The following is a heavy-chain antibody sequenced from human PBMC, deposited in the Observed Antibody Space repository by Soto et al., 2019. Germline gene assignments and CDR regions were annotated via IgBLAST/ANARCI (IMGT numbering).Heavy chain of an antibody. Sequence: HPGGSLRLSCAASGFTFSSYSMNWVRQAPGKGLEWVSYISGSISTIYYADSVKGRFTIARDNAKNSLYLQMNSLRAEDTAVYFCARGEVNSWASSSWLLLNYWGQGTLVTVSS. V-gene: IGHV3-48*01. J-gene: IGHJ4*02. D-gene: IGHD6-13*01. CDR1: GFTFSSYS. CDR3: ARGEVNSWASSSWLLLNY. CDR2: ISGSISTI.